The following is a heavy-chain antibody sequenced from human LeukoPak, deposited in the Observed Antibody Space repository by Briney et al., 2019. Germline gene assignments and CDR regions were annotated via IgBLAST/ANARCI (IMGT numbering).Heavy chain of an antibody. J-gene: IGHJ4*02. Sequence: GGSLRLSCAASGFTFSSYWMSWVRQAPGKGLEWVANIKQDGSEKYYVDSVKGRFTISRDNAKNSLYLQMNSLRAEDTAVYYCARAPYGSSWYDFDYWGQGTLVTVSS. CDR1: GFTFSSYW. V-gene: IGHV3-7*04. CDR3: ARAPYGSSWYDFDY. D-gene: IGHD6-13*01. CDR2: IKQDGSEK.